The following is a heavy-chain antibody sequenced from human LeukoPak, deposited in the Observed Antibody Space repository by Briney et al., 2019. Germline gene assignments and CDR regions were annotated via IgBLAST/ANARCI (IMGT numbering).Heavy chain of an antibody. J-gene: IGHJ4*02. D-gene: IGHD6-13*01. Sequence: GESLKISCKGSGYSFTSYWIGWVRQMPGKGLEWMGIIYPGDSDTRYSPPFQGQVTISADKSISTAYLQWSSLKASDTAMYYCARVGSGGSSSRNFDYWGQGTLVTVSS. V-gene: IGHV5-51*01. CDR1: GYSFTSYW. CDR3: ARVGSGGSSSRNFDY. CDR2: IYPGDSDT.